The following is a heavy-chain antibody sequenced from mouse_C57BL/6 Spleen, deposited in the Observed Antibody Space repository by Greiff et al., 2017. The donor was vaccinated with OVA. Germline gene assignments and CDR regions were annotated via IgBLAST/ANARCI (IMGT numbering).Heavy chain of an antibody. Sequence: EVNLVESGGDLVKPGGSLKLSCAASGFTFSSYGMSWVRQTPDKRLEWVATISSGGSYTYYPDSVKGRFTISRDNAKNTLYLQMSSLKSEDTAMYYCARHRTGTTFLPMDYWGQGTSVTVSS. CDR2: ISSGGSYT. V-gene: IGHV5-6*01. J-gene: IGHJ4*01. D-gene: IGHD4-1*01. CDR3: ARHRTGTTFLPMDY. CDR1: GFTFSSYG.